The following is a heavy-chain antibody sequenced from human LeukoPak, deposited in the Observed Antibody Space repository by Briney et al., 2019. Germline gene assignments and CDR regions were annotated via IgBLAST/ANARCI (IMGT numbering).Heavy chain of an antibody. D-gene: IGHD4-17*01. CDR1: GGTFSSYA. CDR3: ASAVYGDSSARDYYYGMDV. J-gene: IGHJ6*02. CDR2: MIPIFGTA. V-gene: IGHV1-69*13. Sequence: SVKVSCKASGGTFSSYAISWVRQAPGQGLEWMGGMIPIFGTANYAQKFQGRVTITADESTSTAYMELSSLRSEDTAVYYCASAVYGDSSARDYYYGMDVWGQGTTVTVSS.